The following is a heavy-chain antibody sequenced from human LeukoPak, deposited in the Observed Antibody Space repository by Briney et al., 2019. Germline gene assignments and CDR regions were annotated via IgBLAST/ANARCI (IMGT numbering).Heavy chain of an antibody. CDR2: ISSGGSTI. CDR3: ARGARFTDATRIFDI. J-gene: IGHJ3*02. CDR1: GFTFSDYY. D-gene: IGHD1-14*01. Sequence: GGSLRLSCAASGFTFSDYYMTWIRQAPGKGLEWVSYISSGGSTIYYADSVKGRFTTSRDNAKNSLYLQMNSLRAEDTAVYYCARGARFTDATRIFDIWGQGTMVTVSS. V-gene: IGHV3-11*04.